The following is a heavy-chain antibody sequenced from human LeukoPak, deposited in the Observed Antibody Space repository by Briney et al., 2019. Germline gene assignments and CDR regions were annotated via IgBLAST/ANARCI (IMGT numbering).Heavy chain of an antibody. CDR2: INSDGTST. J-gene: IGHJ4*02. Sequence: PAGSLRLSCAASGFTFSSYWMNWVRQAPGKGLVWVSRINSDGTSTSYADSVKGRFTISRDNAKNALYLQMNSLRAEDTAVYYCARARYYDFWGGYLFDYWGQGTLVTVSS. CDR3: ARARYYDFWGGYLFDY. CDR1: GFTFSSYW. V-gene: IGHV3-74*01. D-gene: IGHD3-3*01.